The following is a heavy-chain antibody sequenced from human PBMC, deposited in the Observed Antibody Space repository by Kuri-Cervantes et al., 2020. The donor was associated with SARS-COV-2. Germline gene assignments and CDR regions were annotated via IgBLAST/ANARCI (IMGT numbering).Heavy chain of an antibody. D-gene: IGHD1-1*01. Sequence: SESLSLTCHVPAYSLSSGYYWGWIRQPPGKGLEWIGSIYHSGSTYYNPSLKSRVTISVDTSKNQFFLKLSSVTAADTAVYYCARQRGRNYYMDVWGKGTTVTVSS. V-gene: IGHV4-38-2*01. CDR2: IYHSGST. CDR3: ARQRGRNYYMDV. J-gene: IGHJ6*03. CDR1: AYSLSSGYY.